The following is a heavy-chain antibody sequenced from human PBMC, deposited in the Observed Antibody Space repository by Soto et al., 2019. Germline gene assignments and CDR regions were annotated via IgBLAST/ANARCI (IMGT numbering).Heavy chain of an antibody. Sequence: PSETLSLTCAVSGGSIGGAGYSWSWIRQPPGGGLDWIGYIYESGTILYNPSLKTRLTISLNWSDKQFSLSLKSVTAEDAAVYYCARAQFYSGSGNYHNLMFDPWGQGTQVAVSS. CDR3: ARAQFYSGSGNYHNLMFDP. CDR2: IYESGTI. J-gene: IGHJ5*02. D-gene: IGHD3-10*01. CDR1: GGSIGGAGYS. V-gene: IGHV4-30-2*01.